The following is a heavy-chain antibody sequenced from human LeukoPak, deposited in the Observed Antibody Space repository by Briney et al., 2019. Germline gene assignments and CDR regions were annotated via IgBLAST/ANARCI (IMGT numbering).Heavy chain of an antibody. D-gene: IGHD2-21*02. J-gene: IGHJ3*02. Sequence: PGGSLRLSCAASGFTFSSYGMHWVRQAPGKGLEWVAFIRYDGSNKYYADSVKGRFTISRDNSKNTLYLQMISLRAEDTAVYYCARAFEAYCGGDCVARAFDIWGQGTMVTVSS. CDR3: ARAFEAYCGGDCVARAFDI. CDR1: GFTFSSYG. CDR2: IRYDGSNK. V-gene: IGHV3-30*02.